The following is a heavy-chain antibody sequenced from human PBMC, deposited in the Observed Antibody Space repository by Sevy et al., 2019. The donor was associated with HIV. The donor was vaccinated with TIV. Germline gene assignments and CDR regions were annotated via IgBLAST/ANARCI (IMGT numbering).Heavy chain of an antibody. CDR3: ARVSGWYLRYGFDV. Sequence: ASVKVSCKTSGFNFASYDINWVRQATGQGLEWIGWMNTNTGNTGSPQKFQGRVTMTRNTSITTAYMELRNLRSEDTAIYYCARVSGWYLRYGFDVGGQGTTVTVSS. J-gene: IGHJ6*02. V-gene: IGHV1-8*02. D-gene: IGHD6-19*01. CDR1: GFNFASYD. CDR2: MNTNTGNT.